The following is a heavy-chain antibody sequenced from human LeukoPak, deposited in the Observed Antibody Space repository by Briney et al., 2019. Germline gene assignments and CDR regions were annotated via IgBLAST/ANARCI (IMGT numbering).Heavy chain of an antibody. Sequence: GGSLRLSCAASGFTFDDYAMHWVRQAPGKGLEWVSGISWNSGSIGYADSVKGRFTISRDNAKNSLYLQMNSLRAEDTALYYCAKDLSGIAVAGDYWGQGTLVTVSS. CDR1: GFTFDDYA. J-gene: IGHJ4*02. CDR3: AKDLSGIAVAGDY. CDR2: ISWNSGSI. D-gene: IGHD6-19*01. V-gene: IGHV3-9*01.